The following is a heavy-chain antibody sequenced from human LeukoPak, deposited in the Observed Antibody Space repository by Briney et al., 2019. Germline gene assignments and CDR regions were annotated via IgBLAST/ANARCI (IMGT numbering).Heavy chain of an antibody. V-gene: IGHV3-66*04. CDR1: GFTVSTNY. CDR3: ARRGYGEYAPFDY. J-gene: IGHJ4*02. D-gene: IGHD4-17*01. CDR2: ISSGGTT. Sequence: GGSLRLSCAVSGFTVSTNYMTWVRQAQGKGLEWVSLISSGGTTYYADSVKGRFTISRDTSKNTLYLQMNSLRAEDTAMYSCARRGYGEYAPFDYWGQGTLVTVSS.